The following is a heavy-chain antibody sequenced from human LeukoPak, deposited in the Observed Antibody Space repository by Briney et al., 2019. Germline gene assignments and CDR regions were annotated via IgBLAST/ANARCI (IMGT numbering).Heavy chain of an antibody. D-gene: IGHD6-19*01. V-gene: IGHV7-4-1*02. J-gene: IGHJ4*02. CDR2: INTNTGNP. Sequence: GASVKVSCKASGYTFTSYAMNWVRQAPGQGLEWMGWINTNTGNPTYAQGFTGRFVLSLDTSVSTAYLQISSLKAEDTAVYYCARDMDSSGLSGPIDYWGQGTLVTVSS. CDR3: ARDMDSSGLSGPIDY. CDR1: GYTFTSYA.